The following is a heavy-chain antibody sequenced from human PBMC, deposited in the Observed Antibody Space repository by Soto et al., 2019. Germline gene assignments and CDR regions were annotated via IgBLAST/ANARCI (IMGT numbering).Heavy chain of an antibody. CDR2: IIPIFGTA. V-gene: IGHV1-69*01. D-gene: IGHD6-6*01. J-gene: IGHJ5*02. Sequence: QVQLVQSGAEVKKPGSSVKVSCKASGGTFSSYAISWVRQAPGQGLEWMGGIIPIFGTANYEQKFQGRVTITADESTSTAYMELSSLRSEDTAVYYCARDWAEYSSFANWFDPWGQGTLVTVSS. CDR3: ARDWAEYSSFANWFDP. CDR1: GGTFSSYA.